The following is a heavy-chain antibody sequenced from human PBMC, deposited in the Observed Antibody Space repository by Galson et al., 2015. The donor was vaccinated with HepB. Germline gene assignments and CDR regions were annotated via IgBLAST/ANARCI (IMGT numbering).Heavy chain of an antibody. J-gene: IGHJ3*02. CDR2: ISYDGSNK. V-gene: IGHV3-30*04. CDR1: GFTFSSYA. Sequence: SLRLSCAASGFTFSSYAMHWVRQAPGKGLEWVAVISYDGSNKYYADSVKGRFTISRDNSKNTLYLQMNSPRAEDTAVYYCARSPGPKNAFDIWGQGTMVTVSS. CDR3: ARSPGPKNAFDI.